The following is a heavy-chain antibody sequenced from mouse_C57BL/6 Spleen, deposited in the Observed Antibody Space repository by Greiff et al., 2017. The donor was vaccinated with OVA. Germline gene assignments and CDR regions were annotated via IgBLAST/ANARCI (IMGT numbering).Heavy chain of an antibody. CDR1: GFNIKDYY. Sequence: VQLQQSGAELVRPGASVKLSCTASGFNIKDYYMHWVKQRPEQGLEWIGRIDPEDGDTEYAPKFQGKATMTADTSSNTAYLQLSSLTSEDTAVYYCTMIYYGNYEGVAYWGQGTLVTVSA. J-gene: IGHJ3*01. V-gene: IGHV14-1*01. CDR3: TMIYYGNYEGVAY. D-gene: IGHD2-1*01. CDR2: IDPEDGDT.